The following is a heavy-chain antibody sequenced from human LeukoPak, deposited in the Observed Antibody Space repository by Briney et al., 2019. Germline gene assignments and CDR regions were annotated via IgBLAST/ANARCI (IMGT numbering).Heavy chain of an antibody. J-gene: IGHJ5*02. Sequence: PGGSLRLSCAASGFTFSSYWMSWVRQAPGKWLEWVAIIKQDGSEKYYVDSVKGRFTISRDNAKNSLYLQMKSLRAEDTTVFYSSARWFGPWGQGTLVTVSS. CDR3: SARWFGP. CDR1: GFTFSSYW. D-gene: IGHD6-25*01. CDR2: IKQDGSEK. V-gene: IGHV3-7*01.